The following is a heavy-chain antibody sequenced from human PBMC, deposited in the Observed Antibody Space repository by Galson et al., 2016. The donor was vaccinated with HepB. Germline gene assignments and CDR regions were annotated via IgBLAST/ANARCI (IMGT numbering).Heavy chain of an antibody. CDR1: GFSFDTFG. CDR3: AKAGTRGGHEALDV. J-gene: IGHJ3*01. Sequence: SLRLSCAASGFSFDTFGMHWVRQAPGSGLEWVAVISNDGTNRYYGDSMEGRFTISRDNSKNTLFLQMNSLKIEDTAVYYCAKAGTRGGHEALDVWGRGTRVFVSS. D-gene: IGHD3-10*01. CDR2: ISNDGTNR. V-gene: IGHV3-30*18.